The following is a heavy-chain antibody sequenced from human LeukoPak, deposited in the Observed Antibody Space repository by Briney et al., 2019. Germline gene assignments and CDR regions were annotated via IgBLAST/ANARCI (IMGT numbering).Heavy chain of an antibody. CDR2: ISDSGYYI. J-gene: IGHJ4*02. V-gene: IGHV3-21*01. CDR1: GFTFSDYS. D-gene: IGHD2-2*01. CDR3: ANHLACGSTSCPPFDS. Sequence: GGSLRLSCAASGFTFSDYSMNWVRQAPGKGLEWVSSISDSGYYIYYTDSVKGRFAISRDNAKNSLYLQMNSLRAEDTAVYYCANHLACGSTSCPPFDSWGQGTLVTVSS.